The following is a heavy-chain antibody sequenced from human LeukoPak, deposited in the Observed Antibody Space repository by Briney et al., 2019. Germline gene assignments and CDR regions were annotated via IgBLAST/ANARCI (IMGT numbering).Heavy chain of an antibody. CDR2: ISWNSGSI. V-gene: IGHV3-9*01. J-gene: IGHJ4*02. Sequence: GRSLRLSCAASGFTFDDYAMHWVRQAPGKGLEWVSGISWNSGSIGYADSVKGRFTISRDNAKNSLYLQMNSLRAEDTALYYCAKAPYYDILTGYYNTGGFDYWGQGTLVTVSS. D-gene: IGHD3-9*01. CDR1: GFTFDDYA. CDR3: AKAPYYDILTGYYNTGGFDY.